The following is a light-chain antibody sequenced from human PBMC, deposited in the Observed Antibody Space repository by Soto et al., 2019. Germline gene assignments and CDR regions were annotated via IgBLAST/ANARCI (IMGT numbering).Light chain of an antibody. Sequence: DIQMTQSPSSLCASVGDTVTITCRASQSIAASLAWYQQKPGKAPKLLIYDASSLESGVPSRFSGSGSGTEFTLTISSLQPDDFATYYCQQYNSYSVTFGQGTKVDIK. CDR2: DAS. CDR1: QSIAAS. CDR3: QQYNSYSVT. V-gene: IGKV1-5*01. J-gene: IGKJ1*01.